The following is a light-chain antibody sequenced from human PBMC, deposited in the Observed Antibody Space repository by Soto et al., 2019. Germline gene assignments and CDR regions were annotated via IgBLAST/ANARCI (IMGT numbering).Light chain of an antibody. CDR1: QSVGVY. CDR2: DAT. J-gene: IGKJ4*02. CDR3: QQRSHWPST. Sequence: EIVLTQSPATLPLSPGDRATLSRRARQSVGVYLGWYQPRPGQAPRLRIYDATNRATAIPARFSGSGSGTDFTLTICGLEAEDFAVYYYQQRSHWPSTFGGGTKVEIK. V-gene: IGKV3-11*01.